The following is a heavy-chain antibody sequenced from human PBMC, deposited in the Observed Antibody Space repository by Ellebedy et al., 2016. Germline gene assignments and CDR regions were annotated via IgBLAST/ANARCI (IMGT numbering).Heavy chain of an antibody. Sequence: ASVKVSCKASGYTFTSYDINWVRQAPGQGLEWMGWMNCDTGNTGYAQKFRGRITMTRNTSITTAYMELSSLSSEDTALYYCARVRRMNWFDPWGQGTLVTVSS. CDR3: ARVRRMNWFDP. CDR1: GYTFTSYD. J-gene: IGHJ5*02. V-gene: IGHV1-8*01. CDR2: MNCDTGNT.